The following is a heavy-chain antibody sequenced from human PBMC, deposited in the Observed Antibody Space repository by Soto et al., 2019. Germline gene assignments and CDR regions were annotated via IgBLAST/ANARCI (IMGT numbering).Heavy chain of an antibody. J-gene: IGHJ4*02. Sequence: QVQLVQSGAEVKKPGASVKVSCKASGYTFTNYAMHWVRQVPGQRPEWMGWINAGNGNTKYSQKFQGRVTITRDTSASTAYMELSSLRSEDTAVYYCARGLNGYLHYFDYWGQETLVTVSS. V-gene: IGHV1-3*01. CDR2: INAGNGNT. CDR3: ARGLNGYLHYFDY. D-gene: IGHD5-18*01. CDR1: GYTFTNYA.